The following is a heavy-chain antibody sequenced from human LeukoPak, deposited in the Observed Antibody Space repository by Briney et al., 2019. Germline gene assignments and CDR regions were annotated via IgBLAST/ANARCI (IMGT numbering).Heavy chain of an antibody. CDR2: IYHSGST. CDR3: AREKVVDLFDY. D-gene: IGHD2-15*01. Sequence: SSQTLSLTCTVSGGSISSGGYYWSWIRQPPGKGLEWIGYIYHSGSTYYNPSLKSRVTISVDRSKNQFSLKLSSVTAADTAVYYCAREKVVDLFDYWGQGTLVTVSS. J-gene: IGHJ4*02. V-gene: IGHV4-30-2*01. CDR1: GGSISSGGYY.